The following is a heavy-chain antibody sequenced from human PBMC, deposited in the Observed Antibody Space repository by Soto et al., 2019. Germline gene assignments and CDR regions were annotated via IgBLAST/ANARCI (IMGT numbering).Heavy chain of an antibody. CDR3: ANKGGGDRILDY. J-gene: IGHJ4*02. D-gene: IGHD3-16*01. V-gene: IGHV2-5*02. CDR1: GFSLSASGVG. CDR2: IYWDDAK. Sequence: QITLKESGPPLVKPTQTLTLTCTFSGFSLSASGVGVGWIRQPPGKALEWLAIIYWDDAKHYSPSLKSSLTITKDTSKNQVGLKRTNMDPGDTAKNYWANKGGGDRILDYWGQGTLVTVSS.